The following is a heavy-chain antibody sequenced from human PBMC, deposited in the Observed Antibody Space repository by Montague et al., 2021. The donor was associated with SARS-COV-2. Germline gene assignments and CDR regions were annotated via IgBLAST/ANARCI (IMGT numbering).Heavy chain of an antibody. D-gene: IGHD1-1*01. V-gene: IGHV6-1*01. J-gene: IGHJ6*02. CDR1: GDSVSSNSAT. CDR3: TSGREGNYNVMDV. Sequence: CAISGDSVSSNSATWNWVRQSPSRRLEWLGRTYYRSKWYNDYAVXXRCRVTINPDTSKNQFSLQLNSVTPEDTAIYYCTSGREGNYNVMDVWGQGTTVTVSS. CDR2: TYYRSKWYN.